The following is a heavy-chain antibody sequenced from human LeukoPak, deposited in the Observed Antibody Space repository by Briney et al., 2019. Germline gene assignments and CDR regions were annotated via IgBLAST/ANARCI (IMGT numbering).Heavy chain of an antibody. D-gene: IGHD1/OR15-1a*01. V-gene: IGHV3-23*01. CDR3: AKDFRDEHY. CDR2: IVGSGTST. J-gene: IGHJ4*02. CDR1: GFTFGNNA. Sequence: GGSLRLSCAASGFTFGNNAMSWVRQAPGKGLEWVSAIVGSGTSTFYADSVKGRFTISRDNSKNTLYLQMNSLRAEDTAVYYCAKDFRDEHYWGQGTLVTVSS.